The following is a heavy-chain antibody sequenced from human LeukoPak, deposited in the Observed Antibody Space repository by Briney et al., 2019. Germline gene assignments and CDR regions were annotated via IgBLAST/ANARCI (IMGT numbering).Heavy chain of an antibody. J-gene: IGHJ4*02. D-gene: IGHD6-13*01. CDR2: VYYSGST. CDR3: ASRNRGIAAAGTGY. V-gene: IGHV4-39*01. CDR1: GGSISSSNYY. Sequence: SETLSLTCTVSGGSISSSNYYWGWIRQPPGKGLEWIGGVYYSGSTYYNPSLNSRVTISVHTSKNQFSLKLSSVTAADTAVYYCASRNRGIAAAGTGYWGQGTLVTVSS.